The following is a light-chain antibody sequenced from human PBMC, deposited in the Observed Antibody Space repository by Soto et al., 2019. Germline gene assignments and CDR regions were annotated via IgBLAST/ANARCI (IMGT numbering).Light chain of an antibody. CDR2: AAS. J-gene: IGKJ2*01. CDR3: HQTYNTLYT. Sequence: DIQITQSPATLSASVGDRVTITCRASQSISSYLNWYQQKPGKAPQLLISAASTLQSGVPSRFSGSGSGTEFTLTISSLQPEDYVTYYCHQTYNTLYTFGQGTKVDIK. V-gene: IGKV1-39*01. CDR1: QSISSY.